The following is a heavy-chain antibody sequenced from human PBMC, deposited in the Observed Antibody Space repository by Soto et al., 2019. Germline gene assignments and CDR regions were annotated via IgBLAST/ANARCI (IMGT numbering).Heavy chain of an antibody. CDR2: ISGSGGST. D-gene: IGHD3-3*01. J-gene: IGHJ4*02. CDR3: AKGVHYDFWSGYYDSTGLFDY. V-gene: IGHV3-23*01. Sequence: GGSLRLSCAASGFTFSSYAMSWVRQAPGKGLEWVSAISGSGGSTYYADSVKGRFTISRDNSKNTLYLQMNSLRAEDTAVYYCAKGVHYDFWSGYYDSTGLFDYWGQGTLVTVSS. CDR1: GFTFSSYA.